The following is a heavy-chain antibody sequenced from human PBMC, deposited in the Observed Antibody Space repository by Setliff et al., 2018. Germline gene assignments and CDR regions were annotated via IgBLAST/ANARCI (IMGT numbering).Heavy chain of an antibody. CDR2: MNPNSGNT. J-gene: IGHJ6*02. V-gene: IGHV1-8*01. D-gene: IGHD3-22*01. CDR3: ARVKRGRSLRYYYDSSGYGDGMDV. Sequence: ASVKVSCKASGYTFTSYDINWVRQATGQGPEWMGWMNPNSGNTGYAQKFQGRVTMTRNTSISTAYMELSSLRSEDTAVYYCARVKRGRSLRYYYDSSGYGDGMDVWGQGTTVTVSS. CDR1: GYTFTSYD.